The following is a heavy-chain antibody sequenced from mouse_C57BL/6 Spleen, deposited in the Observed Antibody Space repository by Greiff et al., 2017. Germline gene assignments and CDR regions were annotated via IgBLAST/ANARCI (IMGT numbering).Heavy chain of an antibody. Sequence: VQLQPPGAELVKPGASVTLSCKASGYTFTSYWMHWVKQRPGQGLEWIGMIHPNSGSTNYNEKFKSKATLTVDKSSSTAYMQLSSLTSEDSAVYYCVRGYYAMDYWGQGTSGTVSS. CDR3: VRGYYAMDY. V-gene: IGHV1-64*01. J-gene: IGHJ4*01. CDR2: IHPNSGST. CDR1: GYTFTSYW.